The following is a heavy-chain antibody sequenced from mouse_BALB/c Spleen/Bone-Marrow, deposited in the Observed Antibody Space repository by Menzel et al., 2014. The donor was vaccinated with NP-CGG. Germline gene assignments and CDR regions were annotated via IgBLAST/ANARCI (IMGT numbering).Heavy chain of an antibody. J-gene: IGHJ3*01. CDR2: INPDSSTI. V-gene: IGHV4-1*02. Sequence: VQLQESGGGLVQPGGSLKLSCAASGFDFSRYWMSWVRPAPGKWLEWIGEINPDSSTINYTQSLKDKFIISRDNGKNTLYLQMSKVRSEDTALYYCARLGYYGSYAYWGQGTLVTVSA. CDR1: GFDFSRYW. CDR3: ARLGYYGSYAY. D-gene: IGHD1-1*01.